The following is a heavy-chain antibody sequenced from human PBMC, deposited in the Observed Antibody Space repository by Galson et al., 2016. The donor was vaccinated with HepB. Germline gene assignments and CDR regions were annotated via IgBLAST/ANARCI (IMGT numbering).Heavy chain of an antibody. Sequence: SLRLSCAASGFTFDDYGLSWVRQAPGKGLEWVAVISFDGTNKYYAESVKGRFTISRDTSKNTVSLQMTSLRGEDTAVYYCASGASGTTHGPNWFDPWGQGTRVTVAS. J-gene: IGHJ5*02. CDR2: ISFDGTNK. V-gene: IGHV3-30*03. D-gene: IGHD1-1*01. CDR1: GFTFDDYG. CDR3: ASGASGTTHGPNWFDP.